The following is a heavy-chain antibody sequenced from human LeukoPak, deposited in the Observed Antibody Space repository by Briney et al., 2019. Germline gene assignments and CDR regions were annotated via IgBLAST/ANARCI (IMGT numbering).Heavy chain of an antibody. CDR2: IYSGGST. Sequence: GGSLRLSCAASGFTVSSNYMSWVRQAPGKGLEWVLVIYSGGSTYYADSVKGRFTISRDNSKNTLYLQMNSLRAEDTAVYYCARESPQQLVLDYWGQGTLVTVSS. CDR1: GFTVSSNY. D-gene: IGHD6-13*01. J-gene: IGHJ4*02. CDR3: ARESPQQLVLDY. V-gene: IGHV3-53*01.